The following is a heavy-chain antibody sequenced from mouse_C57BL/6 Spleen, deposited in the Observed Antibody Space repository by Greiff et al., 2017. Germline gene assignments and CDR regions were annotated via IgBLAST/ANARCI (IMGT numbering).Heavy chain of an antibody. Sequence: QVQLQQSGAELARPGASVKLSCKASGYTFTSYGISWVKQRTGQGLEWIGEIYPRSGNTYYNEKFKGKATLTADKSSSTAYMELRSLTSEDSAVYFCARPYDYGAMDYWGQGTSVTVSS. J-gene: IGHJ4*01. CDR2: IYPRSGNT. CDR1: GYTFTSYG. V-gene: IGHV1-81*01. D-gene: IGHD6-5*01. CDR3: ARPYDYGAMDY.